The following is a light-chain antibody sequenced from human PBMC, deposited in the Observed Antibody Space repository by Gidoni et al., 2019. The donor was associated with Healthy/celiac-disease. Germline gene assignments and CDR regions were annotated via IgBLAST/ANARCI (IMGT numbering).Light chain of an antibody. CDR3: QQYYSTPIT. J-gene: IGKJ5*01. CDR1: QSVLYSSNNKNY. V-gene: IGKV4-1*01. CDR2: WAS. Sequence: DILMTQSPHSLAVSLGERATINCKSSQSVLYSSNNKNYLAWYQQKPGQPPKLLIYWASTRESGVPDRFSGSGSGTDFTLTISSLQAEDVAVYYCQQYYSTPITFGQGTRLEIK.